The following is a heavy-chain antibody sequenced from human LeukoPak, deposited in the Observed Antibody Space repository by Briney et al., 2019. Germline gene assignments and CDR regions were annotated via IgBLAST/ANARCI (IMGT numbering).Heavy chain of an antibody. Sequence: SETLSLTCTVSGGSISSYYWSWIRQPPGKGLEWIGYIYYSGSTNYNPSLKSRVTISVDTSKNQFSLKLSSVTAADTAVYYCAKFNDYVWGSYRFVGLDAFDIWGQGTMATVSS. V-gene: IGHV4-59*01. CDR1: GGSISSYY. J-gene: IGHJ3*02. D-gene: IGHD3-16*02. CDR2: IYYSGST. CDR3: AKFNDYVWGSYRFVGLDAFDI.